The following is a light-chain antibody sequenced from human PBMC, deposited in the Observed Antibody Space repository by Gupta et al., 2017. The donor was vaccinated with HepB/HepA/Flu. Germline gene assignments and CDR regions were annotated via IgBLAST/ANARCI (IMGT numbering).Light chain of an antibody. Sequence: DIQMTQSPSSLSASIGDRVTITCRASHSISSWLDWYQQKPGKAPKLLIYKASSLESGVPSRFSGSGSGTEFTLTISRVQADDVAIYYCKHCINYPITFGPGTKVDIK. J-gene: IGKJ3*01. CDR2: KAS. CDR3: KHCINYPIT. V-gene: IGKV1-5*03. CDR1: HSISSW.